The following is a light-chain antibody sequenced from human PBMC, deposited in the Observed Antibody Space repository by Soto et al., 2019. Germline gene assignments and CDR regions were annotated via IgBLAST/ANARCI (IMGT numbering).Light chain of an antibody. CDR1: QSISSW. V-gene: IGKV1-5*03. Sequence: DIQMTQSPSTLSASVGYRVTITCRASQSISSWLAWYQQKPGKAPKLRIYKASSLESGVPSRFSGSGSGTEFTLTISSLQPDDCATYYCQQYKSYSYTFGQGTKREIK. CDR2: KAS. J-gene: IGKJ2*01. CDR3: QQYKSYSYT.